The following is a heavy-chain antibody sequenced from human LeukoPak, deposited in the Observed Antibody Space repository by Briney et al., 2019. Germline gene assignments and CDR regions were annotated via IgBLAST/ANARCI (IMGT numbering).Heavy chain of an antibody. D-gene: IGHD6-6*01. CDR2: ISYDGSNK. J-gene: IGHJ6*02. Sequence: GRSLRLSCAASGFTFSSYAMHWVRQAPGKGLEWVAVISYDGSNKYYADSVKGRFTISRDNSKNTLYLQMNSLRAEDTAVYYCAKEKARPYYYYGMDVWGQGTTVTVSS. CDR3: AKEKARPYYYYGMDV. CDR1: GFTFSSYA. V-gene: IGHV3-30-3*01.